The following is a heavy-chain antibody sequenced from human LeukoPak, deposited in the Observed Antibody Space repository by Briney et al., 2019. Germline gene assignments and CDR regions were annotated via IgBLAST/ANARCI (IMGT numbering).Heavy chain of an antibody. CDR2: ISHDGNNK. D-gene: IGHD6-13*01. CDR3: ARSIVAAGEDY. V-gene: IGHV3-30*03. Sequence: PGGSLRLSCAASGITFSTYGMYWVRQAPGKGLEWVAVISHDGNNKYYADSVKGRFTISRDNSKNTLYLQMNSLRAEDTAVYYCARSIVAAGEDYWGQGTLVTVSS. CDR1: GITFSTYG. J-gene: IGHJ4*02.